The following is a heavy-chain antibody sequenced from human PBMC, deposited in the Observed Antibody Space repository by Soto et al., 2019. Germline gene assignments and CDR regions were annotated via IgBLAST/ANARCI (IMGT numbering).Heavy chain of an antibody. CDR1: GGSISSRIHY. D-gene: IGHD6-6*01. J-gene: IGHJ6*02. CDR3: AGVISSSSSLGLRYYYYGMDV. CDR2: IYYSGST. V-gene: IGHV4-39*01. Sequence: PSETLSLTCTVSGGSISSRIHYWGWIRQPPGKGLEWFGSIYYSGSTYSNPSLNSRVTISVDTSKSQFSLKLSSVTAADTAVYYCAGVISSSSSLGLRYYYYGMDVWGQGTTVTVSS.